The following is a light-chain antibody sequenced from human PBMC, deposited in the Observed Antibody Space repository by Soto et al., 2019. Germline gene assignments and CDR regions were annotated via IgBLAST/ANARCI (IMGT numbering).Light chain of an antibody. J-gene: IGKJ4*01. Sequence: IVLTQTPATLSLSPGKRPTLSYRASQSVSTYLAWYQQKPGQAPRLLIYDASLRATGIPARFSGSGFGTDFTLTISGLEPEDFAVYYCQQRGNSGLTFGGGTKVDI. CDR1: QSVSTY. V-gene: IGKV3-11*01. CDR3: QQRGNSGLT. CDR2: DAS.